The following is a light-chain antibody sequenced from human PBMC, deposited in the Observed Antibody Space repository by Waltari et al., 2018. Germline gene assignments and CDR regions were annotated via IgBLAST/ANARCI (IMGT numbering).Light chain of an antibody. Sequence: QSALTQPASVSGSPGQSITISCSGTSSDVGGYDYVSWYQQHPGKAPKLLIYEVSNRPSGVSNRFSGSKSGNTASLTISGLQAEDEADYYCSSYTGSSTLEGVFGGGTKLIVL. V-gene: IGLV2-14*01. J-gene: IGLJ2*01. CDR2: EVS. CDR1: SSDVGGYDY. CDR3: SSYTGSSTLEGV.